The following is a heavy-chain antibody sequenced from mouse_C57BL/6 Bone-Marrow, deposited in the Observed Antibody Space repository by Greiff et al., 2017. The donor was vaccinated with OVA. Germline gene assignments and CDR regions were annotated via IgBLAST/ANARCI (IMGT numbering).Heavy chain of an antibody. Sequence: QVQLQQSGAELVMPGASVKLSCKASGYTFTSYWMHWVKQRPGQGLEWIGEIDPSDSYTNYNQKFKGKSTLTVDKSSSTAYLQLSSLTSEDSAVYYWARKETVTGDFDYWGQGTTLTVSS. D-gene: IGHD2-13*01. V-gene: IGHV1-69*01. CDR3: ARKETVTGDFDY. CDR2: IDPSDSYT. CDR1: GYTFTSYW. J-gene: IGHJ2*01.